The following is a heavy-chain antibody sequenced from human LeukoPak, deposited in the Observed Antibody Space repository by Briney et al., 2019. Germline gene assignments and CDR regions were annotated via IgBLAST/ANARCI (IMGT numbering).Heavy chain of an antibody. D-gene: IGHD3-22*01. CDR1: GFTFSSYG. J-gene: IGHJ3*02. V-gene: IGHV3-53*01. Sequence: GGSLRLSCAASGFTFSSYGMSWVRQAPGKGLEWVSLIYNDGRTYYADSVKGRCTISRDNLKNVLYLQMNSLKVEDTALYYCARGLFLSGYLDAFDIWGQGTVVTVSS. CDR3: ARGLFLSGYLDAFDI. CDR2: IYNDGRT.